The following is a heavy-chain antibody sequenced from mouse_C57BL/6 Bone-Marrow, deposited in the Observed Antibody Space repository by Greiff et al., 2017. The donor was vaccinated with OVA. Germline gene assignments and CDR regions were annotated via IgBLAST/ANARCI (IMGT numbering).Heavy chain of an antibody. V-gene: IGHV5-6*01. Sequence: EVQVVESGGDLVKPGGSLKLSCAASGFTFSSYGMSWVRQTPDKRLEWVATISSGGSYTYYPDSVKGRFTISRDNATNTLYLQMSSLKSEDTAVYYCARGDYYGSSYYMDYWGQGTTLTVSS. J-gene: IGHJ2*01. D-gene: IGHD1-1*01. CDR3: ARGDYYGSSYYMDY. CDR1: GFTFSSYG. CDR2: ISSGGSYT.